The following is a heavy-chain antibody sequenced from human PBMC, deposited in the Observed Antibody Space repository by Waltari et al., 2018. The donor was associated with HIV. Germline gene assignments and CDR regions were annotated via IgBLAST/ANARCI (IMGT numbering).Heavy chain of an antibody. CDR1: VGPFSSYT. CDR2: IIPILGIA. Sequence: QVKQVQSGAEVTKPGSSVQVSCKASVGPFSSYTISWVRPAPGQGLEWMRRIIPILGIANYAQKFQGRVTITADKSTSTAYMELSSLRSEDTAVYYCASSRYQLLRGMDVWGQGTTVTVSS. V-gene: IGHV1-69*02. J-gene: IGHJ6*02. D-gene: IGHD2-2*01. CDR3: ASSRYQLLRGMDV.